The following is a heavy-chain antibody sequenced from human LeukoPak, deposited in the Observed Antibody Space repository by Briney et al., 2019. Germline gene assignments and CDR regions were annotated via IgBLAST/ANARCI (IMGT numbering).Heavy chain of an antibody. J-gene: IGHJ4*02. CDR3: ARVAYCGDDCYNYFDY. V-gene: IGHV3-7*01. D-gene: IGHD2-21*02. CDR2: IKHDGSGK. Sequence: PGGSLRLSCAASGFTFSDYYMTWVRQAPGKGLEWVAHIKHDGSGKYYVDSVKGRFSISRDNAKTSLYLQMDSLRTEDTAVYYCARVAYCGDDCYNYFDYWGQGTLVTVSS. CDR1: GFTFSDYY.